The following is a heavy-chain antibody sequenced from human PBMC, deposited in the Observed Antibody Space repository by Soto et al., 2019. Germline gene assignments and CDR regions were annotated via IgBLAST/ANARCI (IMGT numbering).Heavy chain of an antibody. CDR2: MIPIFGTA. J-gene: IGHJ6*01. CDR1: GCTLSSYA. CDR3: ARGAYYYDSSCYYQQVFYHYGMDV. Sequence: SVEVCSKASGCTLSSYAISWARQAPGQGVEWVGGMIPIFGTANYAQKFQGRVTITADKSTSTAYMELSSLRSEDTAVYYCARGAYYYDSSCYYQQVFYHYGMDVWGQGTTVTVSS. D-gene: IGHD3-22*01. V-gene: IGHV1-69*06.